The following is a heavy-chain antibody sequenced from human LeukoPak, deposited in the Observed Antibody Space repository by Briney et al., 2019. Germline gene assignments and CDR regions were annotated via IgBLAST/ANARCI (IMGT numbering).Heavy chain of an antibody. D-gene: IGHD2-15*01. J-gene: IGHJ4*02. CDR2: ITPIFGTA. Sequence: GASVKVSCKASGGTFSSYDISWVRQAPGQGLEWMGGITPIFGTAKYAQKLQGRVTITAVESTSTAYMELSSLRSEDTAVYYCARGDRYCSGGSCSFFDYWGQGTLVTVSS. CDR1: GGTFSSYD. CDR3: ARGDRYCSGGSCSFFDY. V-gene: IGHV1-69*13.